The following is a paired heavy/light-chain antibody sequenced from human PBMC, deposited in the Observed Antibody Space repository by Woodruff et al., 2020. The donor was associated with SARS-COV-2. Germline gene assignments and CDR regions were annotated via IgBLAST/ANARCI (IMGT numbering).Light chain of an antibody. CDR1: QSVAND. J-gene: IGKJ1*01. V-gene: IGKV3-15*01. CDR3: QHYHDSPPWT. Sequence: EIVMTQSPATLSLSPGERATLSCRASQSVANDLAWYQQKPGQTPRLLIYDASTRATDIAARFSGSGSETAFSLTISSLQSEDFAVYYCQHYHDSPPWTFGQGTRVEI. CDR2: DAS.
Heavy chain of an antibody. Sequence: QVHLVQSGAEVKSPGASVRVSCKASGYDFVHYRMHWVRQAPGQGLEWMGRINTRSGDTYIAEKFQDRVIITRDTSINTGYMELISLRSDDTALYYCAGSIEVLDPSRALDVWGQGTMVTVSS. D-gene: IGHD3-10*01. J-gene: IGHJ3*01. CDR2: INTRSGDT. CDR3: AGSIEVLDPSRALDV. V-gene: IGHV1-2*06. CDR1: GYDFVHYR.